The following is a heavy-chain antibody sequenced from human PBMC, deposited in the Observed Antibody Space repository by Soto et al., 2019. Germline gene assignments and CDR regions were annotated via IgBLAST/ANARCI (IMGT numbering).Heavy chain of an antibody. V-gene: IGHV1-69*05. J-gene: IGHJ4*02. CDR1: GGTFSSYA. D-gene: IGHD3-10*01. CDR3: ARGLFSSGSLAY. CDR2: IIPIFGTA. Sequence: GXSVNVSCKASGGTFSSYAISWARQAPGQGLEWMGGIIPIFGTANYAQKFQGRVTMTTDTSTSTAYMELRSLRSDDTAVYYCARGLFSSGSLAYWGQGPLVTVSS.